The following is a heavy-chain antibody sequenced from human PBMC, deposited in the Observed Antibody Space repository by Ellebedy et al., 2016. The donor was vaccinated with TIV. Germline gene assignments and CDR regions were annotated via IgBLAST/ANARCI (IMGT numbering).Heavy chain of an antibody. V-gene: IGHV3-21*04. D-gene: IGHD3-16*02. Sequence: GESLKISXAASGFTFSSYTMNWVRQAPGKGLEWVSSISSSSSYIYYADSVKGRFTISRDNVKNSLFLQMNSLRAEDTAVYYCAKDPLGYIWGSYRPYFDYWGQGTLVTVSA. CDR1: GFTFSSYT. CDR3: AKDPLGYIWGSYRPYFDY. CDR2: ISSSSSYI. J-gene: IGHJ4*02.